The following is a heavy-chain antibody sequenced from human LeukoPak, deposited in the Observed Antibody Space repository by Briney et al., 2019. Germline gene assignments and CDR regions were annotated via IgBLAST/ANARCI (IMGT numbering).Heavy chain of an antibody. Sequence: ASVKVSCKTSGYTFSGYYMHWVRQAPGQGLEWMGWINPNSGGTNYARKFQGRVTMTRDTSISTAYMELSRLRSDDTAVYYCASTKWELLRFDYWGQGTLVTVSS. V-gene: IGHV1-2*02. CDR2: INPNSGGT. J-gene: IGHJ4*02. D-gene: IGHD1-26*01. CDR3: ASTKWELLRFDY. CDR1: GYTFSGYY.